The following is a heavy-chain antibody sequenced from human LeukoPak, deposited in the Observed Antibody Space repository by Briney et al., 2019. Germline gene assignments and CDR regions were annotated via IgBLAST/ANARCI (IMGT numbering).Heavy chain of an antibody. CDR3: ARHETGPYFDY. D-gene: IGHD1-1*01. Sequence: GESLKISCKGSGYSFTSYWIGWVRQMPGKGLECMGIIYPGDSDTRYSPSFQGQVTVSADKSISTAYLQWSSLKASDTAIYYCARHETGPYFDYWGQGTLVTVSS. CDR1: GYSFTSYW. CDR2: IYPGDSDT. J-gene: IGHJ4*02. V-gene: IGHV5-51*01.